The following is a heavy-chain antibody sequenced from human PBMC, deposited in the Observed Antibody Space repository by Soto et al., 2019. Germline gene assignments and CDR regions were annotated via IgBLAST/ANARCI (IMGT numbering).Heavy chain of an antibody. D-gene: IGHD6-13*01. CDR2: INWDGGSI. J-gene: IGHJ3*01. V-gene: IGHV3-9*01. CDR1: GFTFDDYA. Sequence: EVQLVESGGGLEQPGRSLRLSCAASGFTFDDYAMHWVRQAPGKGLEWVSRINWDGGSIAYADSVKGRFTISRDNAKNSLYLQLNSLRPEDTALYYWAKLIAAADRGAFDVWGQGTMVTVSS. CDR3: AKLIAAADRGAFDV.